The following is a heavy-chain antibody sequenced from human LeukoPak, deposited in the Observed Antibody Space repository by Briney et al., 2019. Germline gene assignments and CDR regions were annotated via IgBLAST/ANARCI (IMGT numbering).Heavy chain of an antibody. D-gene: IGHD2-21*01. J-gene: IGHJ4*02. CDR1: GYSISSGYY. V-gene: IGHV4-38-2*02. CDR3: ARDRAIVVVIARGIDY. Sequence: KPSETLSLTCTVSGYSISSGYYWGWIRPPPGKGLEWIGIIYHSGSTYYNPSLKSRVTISVDTSKNQFSLKLSSVTAADTAVYYCARDRAIVVVIARGIDYWGQGTLVTVSS. CDR2: IYHSGST.